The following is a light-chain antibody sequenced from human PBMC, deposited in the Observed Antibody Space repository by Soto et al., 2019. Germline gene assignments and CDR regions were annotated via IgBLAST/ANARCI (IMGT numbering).Light chain of an antibody. V-gene: IGLV2-8*01. CDR2: AVN. J-gene: IGLJ2*01. CDR3: SSYAGGNNIMV. CDR1: SSDVGGYNY. Sequence: QSVLTQPASVSGSSGQSITISCTGTSSDVGGYNYVSWYQQEPGKAPKLMIYAVNKRPSGVPDRFSGSKSGNTASLTVSGLRAADEADYFCSSYAGGNNIMVFGGGTKLTVL.